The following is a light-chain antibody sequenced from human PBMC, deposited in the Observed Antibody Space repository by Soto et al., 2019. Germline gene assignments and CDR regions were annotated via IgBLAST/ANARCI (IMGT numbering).Light chain of an antibody. J-gene: IGLJ3*02. V-gene: IGLV1-44*01. Sequence: QSVLTQPPSASGTPGQRVTISCSGSSSNIGSNTVNWYQQLPGTAPKLLIYSNNQRPSGVPDRFSGSKSGTSASLAISGLQSEDEGDYYCAAWDDSPNAWVFGGGTNVTVL. CDR3: AAWDDSPNAWV. CDR1: SSNIGSNT. CDR2: SNN.